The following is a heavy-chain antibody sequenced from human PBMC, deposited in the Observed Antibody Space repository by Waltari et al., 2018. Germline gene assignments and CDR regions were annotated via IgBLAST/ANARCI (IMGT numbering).Heavy chain of an antibody. Sequence: QVQLVQSGAEVKKPGSSVKVSCKASGGTFSSYAISWVRQAPGQGLEWMGRINPNSGGTNYAQKFQGRVTMTRDTSISTAYMELSRLRSDDTAVYYCARDLYYDSSGNDYWGQGTLVTVSS. CDR1: GGTFSSYA. J-gene: IGHJ4*02. D-gene: IGHD3-22*01. CDR2: INPNSGGT. CDR3: ARDLYYDSSGNDY. V-gene: IGHV1-2*06.